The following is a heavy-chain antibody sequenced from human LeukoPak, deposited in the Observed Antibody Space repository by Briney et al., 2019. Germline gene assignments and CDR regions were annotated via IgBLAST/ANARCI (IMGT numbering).Heavy chain of an antibody. J-gene: IGHJ3*01. V-gene: IGHV3-21*01. CDR1: GFTFSSYS. CDR3: AREERMSTIGGAFDV. CDR2: ISTISSYI. Sequence: GGSLRLSCAASGFTFSSYSMNWVRQAPGRGLEWVSSISTISSYIYYADSLKGRFTISRDNAKNSLYLQLNSLRAEDTAVYYCAREERMSTIGGAFDVWGQGTVVTVSS. D-gene: IGHD5-24*01.